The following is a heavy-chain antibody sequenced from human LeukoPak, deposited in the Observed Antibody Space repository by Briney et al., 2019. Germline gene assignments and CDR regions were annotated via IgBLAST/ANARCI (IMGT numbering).Heavy chain of an antibody. CDR2: IYTSGST. CDR1: GGSISSGSYY. D-gene: IGHD1-26*01. J-gene: IGHJ3*02. V-gene: IGHV4-61*02. CDR3: ARVGVGAVRDAFDI. Sequence: SETLSLTCTVSGGSISSGSYYWSWIRQPAGKGLEWIGRIYTSGSTNYNPSLKSRVTISVDTSKNQFSLKLSSVTAADTAVYYCARVGVGAVRDAFDIWGQGTTVTVSS.